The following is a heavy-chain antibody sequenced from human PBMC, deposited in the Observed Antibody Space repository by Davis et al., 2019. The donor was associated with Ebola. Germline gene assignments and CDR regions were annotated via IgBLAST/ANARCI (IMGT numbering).Heavy chain of an antibody. CDR1: GFTFSSYW. V-gene: IGHV3-7*03. CDR3: ARGFLGYCTH. CDR2: IKQDGSEK. D-gene: IGHD2-8*01. Sequence: GESLKISCAASGFTFSSYWMSWVRQAPGKGLEWVANIKQDGSEKYYVDSVKGRFTISRDNAKNSLYLQMSSLRAEDTAVYYCARGFLGYCTHWGQGTLVTVSS. J-gene: IGHJ4*02.